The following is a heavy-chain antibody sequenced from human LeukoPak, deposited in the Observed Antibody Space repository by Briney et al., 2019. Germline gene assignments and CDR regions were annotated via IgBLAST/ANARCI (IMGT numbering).Heavy chain of an antibody. J-gene: IGHJ4*02. Sequence: ASVKVSCKASEYTFTSYYMHWVRQAPGQGLEWMGIINPSGGSTSYAQKFQGRVTMTRDMSTSTVYMELSSLRSEDTAVYYCARGLSSSGYSSPRLDYWGQGTLVTVSS. CDR1: EYTFTSYY. CDR2: INPSGGST. D-gene: IGHD3-22*01. V-gene: IGHV1-46*01. CDR3: ARGLSSSGYSSPRLDY.